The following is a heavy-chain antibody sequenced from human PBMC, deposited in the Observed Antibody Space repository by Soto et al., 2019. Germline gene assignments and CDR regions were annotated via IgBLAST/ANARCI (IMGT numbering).Heavy chain of an antibody. Sequence: GGSLRLSCAASGFTFSSYWMSWVRQAPGKGLEWVANINQNGGRKYYVDSVKGRFTISKDNSNNTLYLQMNSLRAEDTAVYFCAIYTNIGYDYSWFAHLGKGTLVTVS. CDR3: AIYTNIGYDYSWFAH. J-gene: IGHJ5*02. D-gene: IGHD4-4*01. CDR1: GFTFSSYW. CDR2: INQNGGRK. V-gene: IGHV3-7*03.